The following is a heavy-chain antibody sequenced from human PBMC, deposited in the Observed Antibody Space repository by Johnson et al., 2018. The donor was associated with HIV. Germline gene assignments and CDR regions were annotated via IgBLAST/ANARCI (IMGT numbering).Heavy chain of an antibody. CDR3: ARVKQWLIRGGTDAFDI. CDR1: GFTFSSYG. V-gene: IGHV3-33*08. Sequence: QVQLLESGGGLVQPGGSLRVSCATSGFTFSSYGMHWVRQAPGKGLEWVAVIWCDGSNKYYADSVKGRFTISRDNSKITRYLHMSSLTAEDEASYYCARVKQWLIRGGTDAFDIWGPGTMVIVSS. J-gene: IGHJ3*02. D-gene: IGHD6-19*01. CDR2: IWCDGSNK.